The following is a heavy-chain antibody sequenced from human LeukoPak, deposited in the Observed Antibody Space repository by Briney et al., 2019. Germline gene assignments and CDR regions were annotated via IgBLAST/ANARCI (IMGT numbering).Heavy chain of an antibody. CDR2: INPNTGGT. V-gene: IGHV1-2*02. Sequence: EASVKVSCKPSGYTFTGYYMHWVRQAPGQGLEWMGWINPNTGGTDYSQKFEGRVTFTRDTSISTAYMELTRLTSDDTALYYCAKDGVGATVTAYYFDSWGQGTLVTVSS. CDR1: GYTFTGYY. CDR3: AKDGVGATVTAYYFDS. J-gene: IGHJ4*02. D-gene: IGHD2-21*02.